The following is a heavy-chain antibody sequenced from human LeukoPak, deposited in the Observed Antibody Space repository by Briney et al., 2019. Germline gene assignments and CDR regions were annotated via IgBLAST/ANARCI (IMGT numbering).Heavy chain of an antibody. J-gene: IGHJ4*02. CDR2: LNPYSGGT. D-gene: IGHD6-19*01. CDR3: ARALTRYSTAWYGY. Sequence: ASVKVSCKTSGFTFKDYYIHWVRQAPGQGLEWMGWLNPYSGGTNYAQKFQGRVTLTRDTCITTAYMDLSSLTSDDTALYYCARALTRYSTAWYGYWGQGTLVTVSS. V-gene: IGHV1-2*02. CDR1: GFTFKDYY.